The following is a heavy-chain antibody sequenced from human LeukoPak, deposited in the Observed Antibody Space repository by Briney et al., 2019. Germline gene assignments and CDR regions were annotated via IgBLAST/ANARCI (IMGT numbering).Heavy chain of an antibody. CDR1: GGSISSYY. D-gene: IGHD3-3*01. Sequence: SETLSLTCTVSGGSISSYYWSWIRQPAGKGLEWIGRIYTSGSTNYNPSLKSRVTMSVDTSKNQFSLKLSSVTAADTAVYYCARDLSSPYYDFWSGYLCRFDPWGQGTLVTVSS. CDR2: IYTSGST. CDR3: ARDLSSPYYDFWSGYLCRFDP. V-gene: IGHV4-4*07. J-gene: IGHJ5*02.